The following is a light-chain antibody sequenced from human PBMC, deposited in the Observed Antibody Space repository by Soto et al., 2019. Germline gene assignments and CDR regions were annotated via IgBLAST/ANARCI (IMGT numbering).Light chain of an antibody. CDR1: SSDVGSYHL. V-gene: IGLV2-23*01. J-gene: IGLJ2*01. CDR2: EGS. CDR3: CSYAGSSTVV. Sequence: QSARTQPASVSGSPGQSITISCTGTSSDVGSYHLVSWYQQHPGKAPKLMIYEGSKRPSGVSNRFAGSKSGNTASLTISGLQAEDETDYYCCSYAGSSTVVFGGGTKLTVL.